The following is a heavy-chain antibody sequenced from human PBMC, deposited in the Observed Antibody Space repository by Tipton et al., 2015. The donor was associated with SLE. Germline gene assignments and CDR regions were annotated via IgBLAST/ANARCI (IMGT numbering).Heavy chain of an antibody. V-gene: IGHV4-59*11. CDR1: GVSITSHF. CDR3: ARDWRDSGWSGGFDS. D-gene: IGHD6-19*01. Sequence: TLSLTCNVSGVSITSHFWTWIRQPPGKGLEWIGYIHYSGTTNYNPSLKSRVTISMDTSKSQFSLKLNSVTAEDSAVYYCARDWRDSGWSGGFDSWAQGPLINDSS. CDR2: IHYSGTT. J-gene: IGHJ4*02.